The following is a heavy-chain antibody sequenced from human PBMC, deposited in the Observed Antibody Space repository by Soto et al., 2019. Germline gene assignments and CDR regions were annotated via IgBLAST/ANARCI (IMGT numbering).Heavy chain of an antibody. CDR1: GYTLTDYY. D-gene: IGHD2-15*01. CDR3: ASEDCRNTNCLKGFDY. CDR2: INPKSGGP. J-gene: IGHJ4*02. Sequence: ASVKVSCKTSGYTLTDYYMHWFRQAPGQGFEWVGGINPKSGGPKYVPKFQGRVTVTRDTSTSTAYMELNRLTSDDTAVYYCASEDCRNTNCLKGFDYWGQGTLVTVS. V-gene: IGHV1-2*02.